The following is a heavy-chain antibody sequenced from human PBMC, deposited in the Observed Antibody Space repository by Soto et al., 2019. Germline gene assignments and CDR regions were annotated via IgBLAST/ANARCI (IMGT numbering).Heavy chain of an antibody. D-gene: IGHD2-2*01. Sequence: QVQLQESGPGLVKPSETLSLTCTVSGGSINTHNYYWSWVRQHRGKGLEWIAYIDYRGNAFYNPSLMGRGAISLDTSKNQLSLKLNSVSAADTAIYFCAREVMMPTDSDGFDVWGQGTMVTVSS. CDR1: GGSINTHNYY. J-gene: IGHJ3*01. V-gene: IGHV4-31*03. CDR3: AREVMMPTDSDGFDV. CDR2: IDYRGNA.